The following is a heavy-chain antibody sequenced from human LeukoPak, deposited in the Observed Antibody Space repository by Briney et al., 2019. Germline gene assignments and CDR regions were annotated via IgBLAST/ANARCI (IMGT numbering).Heavy chain of an antibody. J-gene: IGHJ4*02. Sequence: GGTLRLSCAASGFTFSSYGMNWVRQAPGKGLEWVSGISGSGGTTYYADSVKGRFTISRDNSKNTLYLQINNLRAEDTAVYYCARDRLRYCSGGSCYSPVDYWGQGTLVTVSS. CDR1: GFTFSSYG. CDR2: ISGSGGTT. D-gene: IGHD2-15*01. V-gene: IGHV3-23*01. CDR3: ARDRLRYCSGGSCYSPVDY.